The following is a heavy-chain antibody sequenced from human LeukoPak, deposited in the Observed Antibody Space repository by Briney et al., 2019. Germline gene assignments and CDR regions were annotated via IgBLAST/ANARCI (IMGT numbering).Heavy chain of an antibody. CDR2: IYYSGST. CDR1: GGSISSGGYY. D-gene: IGHD6-13*01. J-gene: IGHJ6*04. Sequence: PSQTLSLTCTVSGGSISSGGYYWSWIRQHPGKGLEWIGYIYYSGSTYYNPSLKSRVTISVDTSKNQFSLKLSSVTAADTAVYYCARDRGSSSWLGIPPSYYYYGMDVWGKGTTVTVSS. CDR3: ARDRGSSSWLGIPPSYYYYGMDV. V-gene: IGHV4-31*03.